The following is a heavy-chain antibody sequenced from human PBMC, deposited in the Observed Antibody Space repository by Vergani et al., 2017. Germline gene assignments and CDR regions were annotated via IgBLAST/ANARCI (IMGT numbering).Heavy chain of an antibody. Sequence: VQLVQSGAAVRKPGASVTVSCTASGYIFKNYYIHWLRQAPGQAFEWMGILNPTTGHTTSAQKCMGRVDMTRDPSTDTSTRTVQMTLSSLRSEDTAVYYCARSIGYCAGATCRAYYFDHWGQGTRVTVSS. J-gene: IGHJ5*02. CDR2: LNPTTGHT. CDR3: ARSIGYCAGATCRAYYFDH. CDR1: GYIFKNYY. D-gene: IGHD2-21*01. V-gene: IGHV1-46*02.